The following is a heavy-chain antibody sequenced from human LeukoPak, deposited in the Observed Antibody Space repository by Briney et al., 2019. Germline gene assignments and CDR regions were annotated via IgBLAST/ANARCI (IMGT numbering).Heavy chain of an antibody. D-gene: IGHD2-8*01. CDR2: IREDGSEK. CDR1: GFTFSSSW. Sequence: GGSLRLSCAASGFTFSSSWMTWVRQAPGKALEWVASIREDGSEKTSVDSVKGRFTISRDNAKNSLYLQMDSLRAEDTAVYYCARGPTNGQAFDYWGQGTLVSVSS. J-gene: IGHJ4*02. CDR3: ARGPTNGQAFDY. V-gene: IGHV3-7*01.